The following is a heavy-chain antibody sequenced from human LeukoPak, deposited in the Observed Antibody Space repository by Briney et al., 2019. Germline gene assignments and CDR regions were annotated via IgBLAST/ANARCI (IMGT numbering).Heavy chain of an antibody. CDR1: GFTFSRYN. Sequence: GGSLRLSCAASGFTFSRYNMNWVRQAPGKGLEWVSYISSSSSTIYYADSVKGRFTISRDNAKNSLYLQMNSLRAEDTAVYYCARVAGPGWFDPWGQGTLVTVSS. CDR3: ARVAGPGWFDP. J-gene: IGHJ5*02. D-gene: IGHD3-10*01. CDR2: ISSSSSTI. V-gene: IGHV3-48*04.